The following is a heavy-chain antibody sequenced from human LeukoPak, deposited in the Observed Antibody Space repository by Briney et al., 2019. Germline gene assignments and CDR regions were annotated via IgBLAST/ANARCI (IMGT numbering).Heavy chain of an antibody. CDR1: GGTFSSYA. D-gene: IGHD3-3*01. V-gene: IGHV1-69*04. CDR3: AGSRYYDHYYYGMDV. Sequence: SVKVSCKASGGTFSSYAISWVRQAPGQGLEWMGRIIPILGIANYAQKFQGRVAITADKSTSTAYMELSSLRSEDTAVYYCAGSRYYDHYYYGMDVWGQGTTVTVSS. CDR2: IIPILGIA. J-gene: IGHJ6*02.